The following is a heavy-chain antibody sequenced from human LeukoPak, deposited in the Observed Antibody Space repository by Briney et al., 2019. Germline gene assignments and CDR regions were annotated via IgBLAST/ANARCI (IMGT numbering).Heavy chain of an antibody. J-gene: IGHJ4*02. Sequence: PGGSLRLSCAASGFTFYNFWMKWVRLAPGRGLEWLANIRPDGRDKYYVDSVKGRFTISRYNGKNLVYLEMNSLRVEDTAVYYCSGRDSSRNPWAYWGQGTLVSVSS. D-gene: IGHD2-2*01. CDR3: SGRDSSRNPWAY. CDR2: IRPDGRDK. CDR1: GFTFYNFW. V-gene: IGHV3-7*01.